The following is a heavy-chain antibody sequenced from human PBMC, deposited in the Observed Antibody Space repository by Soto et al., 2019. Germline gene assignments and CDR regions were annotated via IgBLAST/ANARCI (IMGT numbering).Heavy chain of an antibody. J-gene: IGHJ6*03. D-gene: IGHD3-10*01. CDR1: GGSISSYY. CDR3: AREVYYGSRSYYLYYYYYMDV. Sequence: PSETLSLTCTVSGGSISSYYWSWIRQPPGKGLEWIGYIYYSGSTNYNPYLKSRVTISVDTSKNQFSLKLSSVTAADTAVYYCAREVYYGSRSYYLYYYYYMDVWGKGTTVTVSS. V-gene: IGHV4-59*01. CDR2: IYYSGST.